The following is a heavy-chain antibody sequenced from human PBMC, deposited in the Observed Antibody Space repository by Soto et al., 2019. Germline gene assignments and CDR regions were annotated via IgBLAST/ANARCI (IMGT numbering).Heavy chain of an antibody. J-gene: IGHJ4*02. D-gene: IGHD5-12*01. CDR2: ISAYNGNT. V-gene: IGHV1-18*01. CDR3: ARDRWRDGYDYGPDF. CDR1: GYTFTSYG. Sequence: ASVKVSCKASGYTFTSYGISWVRQAPGQGLEWMGWISAYNGNTNYAQVFQGRVTMTTDTSTSTAYMELRSLRSDDTAVYYCARDRWRDGYDYGPDFWGQGTLVTVSS.